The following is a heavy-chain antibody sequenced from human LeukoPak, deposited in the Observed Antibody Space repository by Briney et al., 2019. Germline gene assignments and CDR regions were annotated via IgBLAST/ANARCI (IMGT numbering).Heavy chain of an antibody. V-gene: IGHV3-23*01. CDR1: GFTFSSYA. D-gene: IGHD3-22*01. CDR2: ISGSGGST. Sequence: PGGSLRLSCAASGFTFSSYAMSWVRQAPGKGLEWVSAISGSGGSTYYADSVKGRFTISRDNSKNTLYLQMNSLRAEDTAVYYCAKDLSITMIDDPLDAFGIWGQGTMVTVSS. CDR3: AKDLSITMIDDPLDAFGI. J-gene: IGHJ3*02.